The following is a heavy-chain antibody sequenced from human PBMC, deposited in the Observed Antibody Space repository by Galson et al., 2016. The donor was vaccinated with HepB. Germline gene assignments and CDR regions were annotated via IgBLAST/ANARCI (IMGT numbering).Heavy chain of an antibody. Sequence: SLRLSCAASGFTFSSYAMSWVRQAPGKGLEWVSVVSGSGGSTYYADSVKGRFTISRDNSKNTLYLQMNSLRVEDTAIYYCANGAGAYYTNYFDYWGRGTLVTVSS. V-gene: IGHV3-23*01. D-gene: IGHD3-3*01. CDR2: VSGSGGST. J-gene: IGHJ4*02. CDR3: ANGAGAYYTNYFDY. CDR1: GFTFSSYA.